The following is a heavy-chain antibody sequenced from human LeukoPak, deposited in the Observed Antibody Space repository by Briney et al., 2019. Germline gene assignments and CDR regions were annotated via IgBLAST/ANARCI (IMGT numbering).Heavy chain of an antibody. CDR2: IIPIFGTA. J-gene: IGHJ4*02. CDR3: ARDYYDSSGYSDY. CDR1: GGTFSSYA. V-gene: IGHV1-69*13. Sequence: SVTVSCKASGGTFSSYAISWVRQAPGQGLEWMGGIIPIFGTANYAQKFQGRVTITADESTSTAYMELSSLRSEDTAVYYCARDYYDSSGYSDYWGQGTLVTVSS. D-gene: IGHD3-22*01.